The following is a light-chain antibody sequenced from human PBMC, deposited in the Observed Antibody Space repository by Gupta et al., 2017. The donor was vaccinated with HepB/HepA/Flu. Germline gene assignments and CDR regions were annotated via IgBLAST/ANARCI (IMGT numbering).Light chain of an antibody. CDR3: QKSDSLPLI. CDR1: QDIGGS. CDR2: GAS. Sequence: DGQMTQSPSSLSASVGDRVIPTCQASQDIGGSLHWYRKKGGKAPQLLIYGASNLEAGVPSRFSGSGSGTHFSLTVDNLQPEDFATYYCQKSDSLPLIFGGGTKVE. V-gene: IGKV1-33*01. J-gene: IGKJ4*01.